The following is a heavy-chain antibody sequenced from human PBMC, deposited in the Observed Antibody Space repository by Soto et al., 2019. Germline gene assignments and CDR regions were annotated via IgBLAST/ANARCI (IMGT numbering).Heavy chain of an antibody. V-gene: IGHV4-39*01. CDR2: IYYSGST. CDR3: ARPATVTTSDHYYYMDV. Sequence: SETLSLTCTVSGGSISSSSYYWGWIRQPPGKGLEWIGSIYYSGSTYYNPSLKSRVTISVDTSKNQFSLKLSSVTAADTAVYYCARPATVTTSDHYYYMDVWGKGTTVTVSS. D-gene: IGHD4-17*01. CDR1: GGSISSSSYY. J-gene: IGHJ6*03.